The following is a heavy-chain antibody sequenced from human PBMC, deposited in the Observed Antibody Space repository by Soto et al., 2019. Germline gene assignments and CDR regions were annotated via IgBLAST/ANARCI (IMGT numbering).Heavy chain of an antibody. V-gene: IGHV1-58*01. D-gene: IGHD6-13*01. Sequence: ALVKVSCKASGFTFTSSAVQWVRQARGQRLEWIGWIVVGSGNTNYAQKFQERVTITRDMSTSTAYMELSSLRSEDTAVYYCAAAAAGNYYYYYGMDVWGQGTTVTVSS. CDR1: GFTFTSSA. J-gene: IGHJ6*02. CDR2: IVVGSGNT. CDR3: AAAAAGNYYYYYGMDV.